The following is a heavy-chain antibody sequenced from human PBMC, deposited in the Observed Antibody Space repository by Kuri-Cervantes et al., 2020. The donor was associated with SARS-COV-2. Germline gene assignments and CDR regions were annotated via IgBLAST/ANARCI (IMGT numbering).Heavy chain of an antibody. Sequence: GGSLRLSCAASGFTFDDYAMHWVRQAPGKGLEWVSGINWNGGSTGYADSVKGRFTISRDNAKNSLYLQMNSLRAEDTALYYCARGGYSSGWFAYYFDYWGQGTLVTVSS. D-gene: IGHD6-19*01. CDR2: INWNGGST. CDR1: GFTFDDYA. CDR3: ARGGYSSGWFAYYFDY. J-gene: IGHJ4*02. V-gene: IGHV3-20*04.